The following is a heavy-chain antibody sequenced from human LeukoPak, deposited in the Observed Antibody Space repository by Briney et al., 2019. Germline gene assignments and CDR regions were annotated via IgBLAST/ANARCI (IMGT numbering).Heavy chain of an antibody. J-gene: IGHJ4*02. CDR2: INTNTGNP. D-gene: IGHD3-10*01. CDR3: ARELCVRGSGSYCPFDY. CDR1: GYTFTSYA. Sequence: ASVKVSCKASGYTFTSYAMNWVRQAPGQGLEWMGWINTNTGNPTYGQRFPGRVAISLDTSVSTAYLQISSLKAEDTAVYYCARELCVRGSGSYCPFDYWGQGTLVTVSS. V-gene: IGHV7-4-1*02.